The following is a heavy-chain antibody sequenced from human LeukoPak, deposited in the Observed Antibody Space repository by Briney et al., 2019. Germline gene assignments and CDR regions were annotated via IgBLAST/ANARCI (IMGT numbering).Heavy chain of an antibody. D-gene: IGHD6-19*01. J-gene: IGHJ3*02. CDR3: ARDIAVAGWRAFDI. CDR1: GGSFSGYY. Sequence: SETLSLTCAVYGGSFSGYYWSWIRQPPGKGLEWIGEINHSGSTNYNPSLKSRVTISVDTSKNQFSLKLSSVTAADTAVYYCARDIAVAGWRAFDIWGQGTMVTVSS. V-gene: IGHV4-34*01. CDR2: INHSGST.